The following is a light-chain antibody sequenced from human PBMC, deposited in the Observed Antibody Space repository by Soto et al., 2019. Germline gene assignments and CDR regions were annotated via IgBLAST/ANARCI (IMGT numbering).Light chain of an antibody. CDR3: RQYGRSLASA. CDR2: GAS. CDR1: QSVSSNL. J-gene: IGKJ4*01. V-gene: IGKV3-20*01. Sequence: IVLTQSPGTLSLSPGERATLSCMASQSVSSNLLAWYQEKPGQAPRLLIYGASSRATGIPDRFSGSGSGTDFTLTISRLEPEDFAVYYCRQYGRSLASAIGGGTKVDIK.